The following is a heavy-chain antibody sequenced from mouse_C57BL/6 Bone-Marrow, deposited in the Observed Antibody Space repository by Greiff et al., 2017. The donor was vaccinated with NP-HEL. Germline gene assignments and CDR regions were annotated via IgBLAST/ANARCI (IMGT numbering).Heavy chain of an antibody. J-gene: IGHJ2*01. CDR1: GYTFTEYT. V-gene: IGHV1-62-2*01. CDR3: ARHEEGEDGNYLYYFDY. Sequence: VQLQQSGAELVKPGASVKLSCKASGYTFTEYTIHWVKQRSGQGLEWIGWFYPGSGSIKYNEKFKDKATLTADKSSSTVYMELSRLTSEDSAVYFCARHEEGEDGNYLYYFDYWGQGTTLTVSS. D-gene: IGHD2-1*01. CDR2: FYPGSGSI.